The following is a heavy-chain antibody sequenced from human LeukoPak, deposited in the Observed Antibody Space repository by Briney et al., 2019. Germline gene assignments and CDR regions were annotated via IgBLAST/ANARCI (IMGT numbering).Heavy chain of an antibody. D-gene: IGHD6-6*01. CDR1: GFTFRSYA. J-gene: IGHJ5*02. Sequence: PGESQRLSCAASGFTFRSYAMNWVRQAPGKGLEWVSAISGSGDSTYYADSVKGRFTISRDNSQNTLYLQMNSLGAEDTAIYYCAKDRIASPPQGRFDPWGQGTLVTVSS. CDR2: ISGSGDST. V-gene: IGHV3-23*01. CDR3: AKDRIASPPQGRFDP.